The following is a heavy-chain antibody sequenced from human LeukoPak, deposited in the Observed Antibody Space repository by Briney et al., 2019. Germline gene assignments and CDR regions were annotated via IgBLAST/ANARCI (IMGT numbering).Heavy chain of an antibody. J-gene: IGHJ4*02. CDR1: GFTFSSYG. Sequence: GGSLRLSCAASGFTFSSYGMHWVRQAPGKGLEWVAFIRYDGSNKYYADSVKGRFTISRDNSKNTLYLQMNSLRAEDTAVYYCAREGYCSGGSCGVDYWGQGTLVTVSS. D-gene: IGHD2-15*01. CDR3: AREGYCSGGSCGVDY. CDR2: IRYDGSNK. V-gene: IGHV3-30*02.